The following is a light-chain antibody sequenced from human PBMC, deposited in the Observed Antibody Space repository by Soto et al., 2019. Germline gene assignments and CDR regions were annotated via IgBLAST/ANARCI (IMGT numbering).Light chain of an antibody. CDR3: EYYGSSIT. CDR2: GTS. Sequence: EIVLTQSPGTLSLSPGERVTLSCRASQSISNNHLAWYQQKPGQAPRRLIHGTSNRATGIPDRVSGSGSGTDFTLTFSRLEPEDLAVYYCEYYGSSITFGGGTKV. J-gene: IGKJ4*01. V-gene: IGKV3-20*01. CDR1: QSISNNH.